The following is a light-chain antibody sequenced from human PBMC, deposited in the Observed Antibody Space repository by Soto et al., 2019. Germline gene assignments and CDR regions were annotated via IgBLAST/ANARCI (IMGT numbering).Light chain of an antibody. J-gene: IGKJ1*01. CDR3: QQYNNWPRT. V-gene: IGKV3-15*01. Sequence: EIVMTQSPATLSVSPGERATLSCRASQSVSSNLAWYQQKTAQAPRLLIYGASTRVTGIPARFSGSGSGTECTLTISSLQSEDVAVYYCQQYNNWPRTFGQGTKVEIK. CDR2: GAS. CDR1: QSVSSN.